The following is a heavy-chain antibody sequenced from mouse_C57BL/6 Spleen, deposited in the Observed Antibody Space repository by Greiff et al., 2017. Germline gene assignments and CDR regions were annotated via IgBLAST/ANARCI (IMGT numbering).Heavy chain of an antibody. V-gene: IGHV1-9*01. J-gene: IGHJ3*01. CDR3: ASPPYYYGSSYGFAY. Sequence: LQESGAELMKPGASVKLSCKATGYTFTGYWIVWVKQRPGHGLEWIGEILPGSGSTNYNEKFKGKATFTADTSSNTAYMQLSSLTTEDSAIYYCASPPYYYGSSYGFAYWGQGTLVTVSA. D-gene: IGHD1-1*01. CDR2: ILPGSGST. CDR1: GYTFTGYW.